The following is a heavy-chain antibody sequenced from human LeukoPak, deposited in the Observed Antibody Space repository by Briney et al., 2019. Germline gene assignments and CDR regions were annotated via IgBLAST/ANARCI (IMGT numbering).Heavy chain of an antibody. V-gene: IGHV3-53*01. CDR2: IYRGGST. J-gene: IGHJ4*02. CDR3: AREGDDSSGYYPHFDY. D-gene: IGHD3-22*01. Sequence: GGSLRLSSAPSGFTLRANYMSWVRHAPGEGLGWVSVIYRGGSTYYADSVKGRFTISRDNSKNTLYLHMNSLRAEETAVYYCAREGDDSSGYYPHFDYWGQGTLVTVSS. CDR1: GFTLRANY.